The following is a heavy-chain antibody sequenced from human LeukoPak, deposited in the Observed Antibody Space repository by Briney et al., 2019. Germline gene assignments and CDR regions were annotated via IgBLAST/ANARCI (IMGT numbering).Heavy chain of an antibody. CDR2: MSPNSGNT. J-gene: IGHJ4*02. Sequence: ASVKVSCKASRYTFTSHDINWVRQATGQGFEWMGWMSPNSGNTGYAQKFQGRVTMTEDTSTDTACMELSNLRSEDTAVYYCATAHGYNYDFDYWGQGTLVTVSS. V-gene: IGHV1-8*01. CDR1: RYTFTSHD. D-gene: IGHD5-18*01. CDR3: ATAHGYNYDFDY.